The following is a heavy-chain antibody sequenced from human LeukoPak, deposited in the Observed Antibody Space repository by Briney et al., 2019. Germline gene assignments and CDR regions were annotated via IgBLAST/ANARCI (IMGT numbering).Heavy chain of an antibody. D-gene: IGHD6-19*01. J-gene: IGHJ4*02. V-gene: IGHV4-38-2*02. CDR3: ARVPSIAVADVDY. Sequence: SETLSLTCTVSGSYISSAYYWGWIRQPPGKGLEWIGSIYHSGSTYYNPSPKSRVTISVDTSKNQFSLKLTSVTAADTAVYYCARVPSIAVADVDYWGQGTLVTVSS. CDR2: IYHSGST. CDR1: GSYISSAYY.